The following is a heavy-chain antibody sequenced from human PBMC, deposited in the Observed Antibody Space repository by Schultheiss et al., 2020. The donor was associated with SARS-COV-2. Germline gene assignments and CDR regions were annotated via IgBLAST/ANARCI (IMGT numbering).Heavy chain of an antibody. D-gene: IGHD6-13*01. J-gene: IGHJ4*02. CDR1: GFTFSSYA. Sequence: GGSLRLSCAASGFTFSSYAMSWVRQAPGKGLEWVSAISGSGGSTYYADSVKGRFTISKDNSKNTVYLQMNSLRPEDTAVYYCARDVGAAAGTSPDYWGQGTLVTVSS. CDR2: ISGSGGST. V-gene: IGHV3-23*01. CDR3: ARDVGAAAGTSPDY.